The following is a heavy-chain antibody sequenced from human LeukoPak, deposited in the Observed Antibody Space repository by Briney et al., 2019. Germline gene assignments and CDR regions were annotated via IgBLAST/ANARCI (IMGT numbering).Heavy chain of an antibody. Sequence: SQTLSLTCAVSGGSISSGGYSWSWIRQPPGKGLEWIGYIYHSGSTYYNPSLKSRVTISVDRSKNQFSLKLSSVTAADTAVYYCARAGSGWSFDFWGQGTLVTVSS. D-gene: IGHD6-19*01. V-gene: IGHV4-30-2*01. J-gene: IGHJ4*02. CDR3: ARAGSGWSFDF. CDR1: GGSISSGGYS. CDR2: IYHSGST.